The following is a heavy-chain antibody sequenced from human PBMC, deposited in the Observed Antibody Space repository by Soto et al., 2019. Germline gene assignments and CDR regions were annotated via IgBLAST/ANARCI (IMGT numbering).Heavy chain of an antibody. D-gene: IGHD3-22*01. CDR3: ARDLDGLHDDNSGPYPRPG. Sequence: PSETLSLTCTVSGGSISSDDYYWSWIRQAPGRGLEWIGYIHSSGSIYYNPSLKSRATMSIDTARNQFSLKVSSVTVADTAVYYCARDLDGLHDDNSGPYPRPGWGTGPLVTV. CDR1: GGSISSDDYY. J-gene: IGHJ1*01. CDR2: IHSSGSI. V-gene: IGHV4-30-4*01.